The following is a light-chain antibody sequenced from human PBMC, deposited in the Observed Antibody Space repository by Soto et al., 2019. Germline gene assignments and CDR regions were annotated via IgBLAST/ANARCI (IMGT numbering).Light chain of an antibody. V-gene: IGKV3-15*01. CDR3: HQYNSWPWT. Sequence: VMTQSPATLSVSPGDRAILSCRASHSVNTNLAWYQQRPGQPSRLLIYGASTRASDVPGRFSGSGSGREFTLTISSLHSEDFAIYSCHQYNSWPWTFGRGTKVDIK. CDR1: HSVNTN. CDR2: GAS. J-gene: IGKJ1*01.